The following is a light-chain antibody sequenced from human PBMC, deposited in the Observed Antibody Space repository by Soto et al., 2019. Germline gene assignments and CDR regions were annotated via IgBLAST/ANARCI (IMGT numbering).Light chain of an antibody. CDR3: QQYNNWPTWT. J-gene: IGKJ1*01. CDR1: QSISTY. CDR2: DVS. V-gene: IGKV3-11*01. Sequence: IVLTQSPATLSLSPGERATLSCRASQSISTYLAWYQQKPGRAPRLXIYDVSNRANGVPARFSGSGSGTEFTLTISSLQSEDFAVYYCQQYNNWPTWTFGQGTKVDIK.